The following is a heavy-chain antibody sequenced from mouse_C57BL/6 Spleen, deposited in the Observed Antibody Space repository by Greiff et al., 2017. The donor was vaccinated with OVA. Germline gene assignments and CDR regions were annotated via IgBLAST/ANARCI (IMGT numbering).Heavy chain of an antibody. D-gene: IGHD3-2*02. V-gene: IGHV1-61*01. Sequence: VQLQQPGAELVRPGSSVKLSCKASGYTFTSYWMDWVKQRPGQGLEWIGNIYPSDSETNYNQKFKDKATLTVDKSSRPAYMQLSSLSSEDSAVYYCARRDSSCSWFAYWGQGTLVTVSA. CDR2: IYPSDSET. J-gene: IGHJ3*01. CDR3: ARRDSSCSWFAY. CDR1: GYTFTSYW.